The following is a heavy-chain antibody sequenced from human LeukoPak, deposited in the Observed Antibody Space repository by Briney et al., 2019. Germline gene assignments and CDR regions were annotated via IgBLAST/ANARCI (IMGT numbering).Heavy chain of an antibody. Sequence: GGSLRLSCAASGFSFSDYGMHWVRQAPGKGLEWVAFIRYDGSNKYYADSVKGRFTISRDNSKNTLYLQMNSLRAEDTAVYYCAKGNWNYPKVIDYWGQGTLVTVSS. CDR2: IRYDGSNK. CDR1: GFSFSDYG. CDR3: AKGNWNYPKVIDY. D-gene: IGHD1-7*01. J-gene: IGHJ4*02. V-gene: IGHV3-30*02.